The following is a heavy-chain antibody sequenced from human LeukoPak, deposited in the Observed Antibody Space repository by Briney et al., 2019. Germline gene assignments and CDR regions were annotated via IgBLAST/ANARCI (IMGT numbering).Heavy chain of an antibody. D-gene: IGHD3-10*01. J-gene: IGHJ4*02. Sequence: SETLSLTCAVYGGSFSGYYWSWIRQPPGKGLEWIGEINHSGSTNYNPSLKSRVTISVDTSKNQFSLKLSSVTAADTAVYYCARGIGYYGSGTFDYRGQGTLVTVSS. CDR3: ARGIGYYGSGTFDY. CDR1: GGSFSGYY. V-gene: IGHV4-34*01. CDR2: INHSGST.